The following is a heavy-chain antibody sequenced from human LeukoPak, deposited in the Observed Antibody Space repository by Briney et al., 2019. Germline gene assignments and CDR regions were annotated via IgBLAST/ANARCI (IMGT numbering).Heavy chain of an antibody. CDR1: GFTFSSYA. CDR3: AKGLFEYSYGLEDAFDI. V-gene: IGHV3-23*01. Sequence: GGSLRLSCAASGFTFSSYAMSWVRQAPGKGLEWVSAISGSGGSTYYADSVKGRFTISRDNSKNTLYLQMNSLRAEDTAVYYCAKGLFEYSYGLEDAFDIWGQGTMVTVSS. J-gene: IGHJ3*02. D-gene: IGHD5-18*01. CDR2: ISGSGGST.